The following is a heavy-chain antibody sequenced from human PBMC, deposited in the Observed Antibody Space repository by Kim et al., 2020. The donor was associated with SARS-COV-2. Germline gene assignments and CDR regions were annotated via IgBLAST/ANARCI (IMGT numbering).Heavy chain of an antibody. CDR1: GGSISSSNW. V-gene: IGHV4-4*02. CDR2: IYHSGST. D-gene: IGHD2-15*01. Sequence: SETLSLTCAVSGGSISSSNWWSWVRQPPGKGLEWIGEIYHSGSTNYNPSLKSRVTISVDKSKNQFSLKLSSVTAADTAVYYCAAWVAAHEVNFDYWGQGTLVTVSA. CDR3: AAWVAAHEVNFDY. J-gene: IGHJ4*02.